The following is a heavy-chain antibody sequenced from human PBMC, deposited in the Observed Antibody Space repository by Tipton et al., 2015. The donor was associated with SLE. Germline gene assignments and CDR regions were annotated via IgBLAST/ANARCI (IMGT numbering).Heavy chain of an antibody. CDR1: GFTFSDYY. D-gene: IGHD6-13*01. CDR2: ISSSGSTI. CDR3: ARDPYSSSWYYMDV. J-gene: IGHJ6*03. V-gene: IGHV3-11*01. Sequence: SLRLSCAASGFTFSDYYMSWIRQAPGKGLEWVSYISSSGSTIYYADSVKGRFTISRDNAKNSLYLQMNSLRVEDTAVYYCARDPYSSSWYYMDVWGKGTTVTVSS.